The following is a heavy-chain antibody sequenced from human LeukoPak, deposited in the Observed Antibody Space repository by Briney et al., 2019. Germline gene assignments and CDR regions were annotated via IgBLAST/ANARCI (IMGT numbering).Heavy chain of an antibody. V-gene: IGHV4-39*07. Sequence: PSETLSLTCTVSGGSISSGDYYWSWIRQPPGKGLEWIGEINHSGSTNYNPSLKSRVTISVDTSKNQFSLKLSSVTAADTAVYYCARKRIAARGRGWFDPWGQGTLVTVSS. J-gene: IGHJ5*02. CDR3: ARKRIAARGRGWFDP. CDR2: INHSGST. D-gene: IGHD6-6*01. CDR1: GGSISSGDYY.